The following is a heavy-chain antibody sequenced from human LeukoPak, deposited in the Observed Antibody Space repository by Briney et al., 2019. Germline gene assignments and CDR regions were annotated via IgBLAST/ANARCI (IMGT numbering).Heavy chain of an antibody. D-gene: IGHD5-12*01. J-gene: IGHJ4*02. Sequence: GGSLRLSCAASGLIFSDAWMSWVRQAPGKGLEWVGRIKSKSHGETTDYAAPVKGRFTISRDDSKNTQYLQMNSLKIEDTAVYYCARDWLRLGYWGQGTLVTVSS. CDR1: GLIFSDAW. CDR2: IKSKSHGETT. V-gene: IGHV3-15*01. CDR3: ARDWLRLGY.